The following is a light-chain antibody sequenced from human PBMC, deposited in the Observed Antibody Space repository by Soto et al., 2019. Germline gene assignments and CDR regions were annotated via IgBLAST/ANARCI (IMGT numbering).Light chain of an antibody. Sequence: EIVLTQSPATLSLSPGERATLSCRASQSVRSYLAWYQQKPGQAPRVLIYDTSNRATGIPARFSGSESGTDFTLTISSLEPEDFAVYYCQQRNNWPLLTFGGGTRVEIK. CDR3: QQRNNWPLLT. V-gene: IGKV3-11*01. CDR1: QSVRSY. CDR2: DTS. J-gene: IGKJ4*01.